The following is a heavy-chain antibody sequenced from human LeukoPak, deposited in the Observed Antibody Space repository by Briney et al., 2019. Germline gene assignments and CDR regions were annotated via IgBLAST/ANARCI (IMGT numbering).Heavy chain of an antibody. CDR1: GVSITSGSYY. Sequence: PSEPLSLTCTVSGVSITSGSYYWGWIRQSAGRGLEWIGRVHSSGNIYHNAAFRSRAAVSGDASKNQFSLQLNSVTAADTAVYYCARGASPKDAVFFDYWGQGALITVSS. V-gene: IGHV4-61*02. J-gene: IGHJ4*02. CDR2: VHSSGNI. D-gene: IGHD3-16*01. CDR3: ARGASPKDAVFFDY.